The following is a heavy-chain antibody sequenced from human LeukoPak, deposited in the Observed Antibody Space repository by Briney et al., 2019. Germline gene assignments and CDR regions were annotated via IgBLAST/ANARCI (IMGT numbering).Heavy chain of an antibody. Sequence: GASVKVSCKASGHTFTSYYIVWVRRAPGQGLQLMGRIRAYNGQTHYAQKVQGRVTMTTDPSTSTVYMELRSLTSDDTALYYCAWDSGAFEIWGQGTMVTVSS. CDR2: IRAYNGQT. CDR3: AWDSGAFEI. CDR1: GHTFTSYY. J-gene: IGHJ3*02. V-gene: IGHV1-18*01.